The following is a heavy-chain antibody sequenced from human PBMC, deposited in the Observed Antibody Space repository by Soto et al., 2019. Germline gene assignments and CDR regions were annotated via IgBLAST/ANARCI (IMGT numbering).Heavy chain of an antibody. CDR1: GFSLSTSGVG. V-gene: IGHV2-5*02. Sequence: SGPTLVNPTQTLTLTCTFSGFSLSTSGVGVGWIRQPPGKALEWLALIYWDDDKRYSPSLKSRLTITKDTSKNQVVLTMTNMDPVDTATYYCAHKLGYCSGGSCYFDYWGQGTLVTVSS. CDR2: IYWDDDK. J-gene: IGHJ4*02. CDR3: AHKLGYCSGGSCYFDY. D-gene: IGHD2-15*01.